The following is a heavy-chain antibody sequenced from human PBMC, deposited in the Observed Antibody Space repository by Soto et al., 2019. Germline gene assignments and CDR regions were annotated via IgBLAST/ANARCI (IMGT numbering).Heavy chain of an antibody. Sequence: SSETLSLTCTVSGGSISSSSYYWGWIRQPPGKGLEWIGSIYYSGSTYYNPSLKSRVTISVDTSKNQFSLKLSSVTASDTAVYYCARPRIAAAGTIDYWGQGTLVT. D-gene: IGHD6-13*01. CDR2: IYYSGST. V-gene: IGHV4-39*01. CDR3: ARPRIAAAGTIDY. J-gene: IGHJ4*02. CDR1: GGSISSSSYY.